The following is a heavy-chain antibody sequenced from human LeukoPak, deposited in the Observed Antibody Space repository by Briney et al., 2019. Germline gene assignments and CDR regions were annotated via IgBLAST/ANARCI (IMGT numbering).Heavy chain of an antibody. V-gene: IGHV4-30-2*01. CDR2: IYHSGST. CDR3: ARESEGKWELLSSQLNWFDP. CDR1: GGSISSGGYS. J-gene: IGHJ5*02. Sequence: SQTLSLTCAVSGGSISSGGYSWSWIRQPPGKGLEWIGYIYHSGSTYYNPSLKSRVTISVDRSKNQFSLKLSSVTAADTAVYYCARESEGKWELLSSQLNWFDPWGQGTLVTVSS. D-gene: IGHD1-26*01.